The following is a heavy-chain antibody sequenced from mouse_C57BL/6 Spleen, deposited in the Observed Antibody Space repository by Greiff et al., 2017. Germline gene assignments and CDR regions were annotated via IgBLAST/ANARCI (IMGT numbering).Heavy chain of an antibody. D-gene: IGHD2-1*01. CDR2: ISYDGSN. CDR3: ARDGDLLRFDY. V-gene: IGHV3-6*01. Sequence: EVKLMESGPGLVKPSQSLSLTCSVTGYSITSGYYWNWIRQFPGNKLEWMGYISYDGSNNYNPSLKNRISITRDTSKNQFFLKLNSVTTEDTATYYCARDGDLLRFDYWGQGTTLTVSS. CDR1: GYSITSGYY. J-gene: IGHJ2*01.